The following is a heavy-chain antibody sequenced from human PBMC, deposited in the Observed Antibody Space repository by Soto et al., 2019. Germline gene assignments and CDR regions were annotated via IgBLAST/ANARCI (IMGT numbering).Heavy chain of an antibody. CDR1: GGPFSSYA. CDR2: IIPFFGTT. J-gene: IGHJ6*02. D-gene: IGHD2-2*01. V-gene: IGHV1-69*01. CDR3: AAPPGSTSRIVYGMDV. Sequence: QVQLVQSGAEVKKPGSSVKVSCKASGGPFSSYAISWVRQAPGQGLEWMGGIIPFFGTTNYAQTFQDRVTITADDSTNTPHLELRSLRYVDTAVYYCAAPPGSTSRIVYGMDVWGQGTMVTVSS.